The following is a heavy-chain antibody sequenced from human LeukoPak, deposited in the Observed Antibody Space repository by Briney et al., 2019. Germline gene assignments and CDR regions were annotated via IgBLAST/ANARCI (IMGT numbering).Heavy chain of an antibody. CDR2: ISGYNGNT. D-gene: IGHD2-15*01. Sequence: ASVKVSCKASGYTFTSYGISWVRPAPGQGLEWMGWISGYNGNTNYAQKLQGRVTITRDTSINTAYMELSSLRSEDTAVYYCARVDGSPDYWGQGTLVTVSS. CDR3: ARVDGSPDY. J-gene: IGHJ4*02. V-gene: IGHV1-18*01. CDR1: GYTFTSYG.